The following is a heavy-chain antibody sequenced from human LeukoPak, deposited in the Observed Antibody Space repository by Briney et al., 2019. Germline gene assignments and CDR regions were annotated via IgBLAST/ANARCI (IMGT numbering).Heavy chain of an antibody. D-gene: IGHD6-6*01. CDR1: GFTFSSYG. CDR3: ARATDLEYSSSSGYYYYMDV. J-gene: IGHJ6*03. Sequence: GGSLRLSCAASGFTFSSYGMHWVRQAPGKGLEWVAFIRYDGSNKYYADSVKGRFTISRDNSKNTLYLQMNSLRAEDTAVYYCARATDLEYSSSSGYYYYMDVWGKGTTVTVSS. V-gene: IGHV3-30*02. CDR2: IRYDGSNK.